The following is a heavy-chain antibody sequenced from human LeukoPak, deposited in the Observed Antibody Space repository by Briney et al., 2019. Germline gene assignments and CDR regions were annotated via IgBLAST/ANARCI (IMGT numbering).Heavy chain of an antibody. D-gene: IGHD2-15*01. J-gene: IGHJ4*02. Sequence: GGSLRLSCAASGFPLSSYSINWARQAPGKGLEWVSYISSSGSAIYYVDSVKGRFTVSRDNAKNSLFLQMNSPRAEDTAVYYCVRVKGSYFDYWGQGALVSVSS. V-gene: IGHV3-48*01. CDR1: GFPLSSYS. CDR3: VRVKGSYFDY. CDR2: ISSSGSAI.